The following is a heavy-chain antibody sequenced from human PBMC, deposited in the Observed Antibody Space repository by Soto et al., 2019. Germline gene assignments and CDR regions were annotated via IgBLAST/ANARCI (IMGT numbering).Heavy chain of an antibody. CDR2: ISGSGGRT. J-gene: IGHJ6*02. CDR1: GFTFSSYA. V-gene: IGHV3-23*01. Sequence: EVQVLESGGGLVKPGGSLRLSCAASGFTFSSYAMSWVRQAPGKGLEWVSAISGSGGRTNYADSVKGRFTISRDNSKNTRCLKMNSLTAEDTAVYDCGTGARGDYNYGMDVWGQGTTVTVSS. D-gene: IGHD3-10*01. CDR3: GTGARGDYNYGMDV.